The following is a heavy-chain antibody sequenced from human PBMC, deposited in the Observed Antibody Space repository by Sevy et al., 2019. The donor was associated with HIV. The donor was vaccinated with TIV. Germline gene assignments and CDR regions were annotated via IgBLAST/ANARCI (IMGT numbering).Heavy chain of an antibody. CDR1: GFDFNNHW. D-gene: IGHD3-9*01. J-gene: IGHJ4*02. V-gene: IGHV3-7*01. CDR3: ARLPTGLQSFNYLLSTYFDS. Sequence: GGSLRLSCAASGFDFNNHWMSWVRQAPEKGLEWVANIKQDGSETYYVDSLEGRFTISRDNAKNSLSLQMNNLRAEDTAVYYCARLPTGLQSFNYLLSTYFDSWGQGTLVTDSS. CDR2: IKQDGSET.